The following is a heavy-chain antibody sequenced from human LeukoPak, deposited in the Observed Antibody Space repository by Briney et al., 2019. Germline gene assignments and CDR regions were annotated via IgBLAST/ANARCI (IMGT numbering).Heavy chain of an antibody. CDR3: AKVRVGTAHFDY. J-gene: IGHJ4*02. D-gene: IGHD2-15*01. V-gene: IGHV3-30*02. Sequence: GGSLRLSCTASGFTFSNSGMHWVRQAPGKGLEWVAFIRNDGSIIFYGDSVKGRFTISRDNSKNTLYLQMNSLRAEDTAVYYCAKVRVGTAHFDYWGQGTLVTVSS. CDR2: IRNDGSII. CDR1: GFTFSNSG.